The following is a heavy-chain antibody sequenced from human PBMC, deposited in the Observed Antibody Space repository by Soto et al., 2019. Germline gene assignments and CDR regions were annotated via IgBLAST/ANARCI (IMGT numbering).Heavy chain of an antibody. J-gene: IGHJ4*02. D-gene: IGHD5-18*01. CDR2: ISYDGSNK. Sequence: QVQLVESGGGVVQPGRSLRLSCAASGFTFSSYGMHWVRQAPGKGLEWVAVISYDGSNKYYADSVKVRFTISRDNSKNTLYLQMNSLRAEDTEVYYCAKGYSYPDYWGQGTLVTVSS. CDR3: AKGYSYPDY. V-gene: IGHV3-30*18. CDR1: GFTFSSYG.